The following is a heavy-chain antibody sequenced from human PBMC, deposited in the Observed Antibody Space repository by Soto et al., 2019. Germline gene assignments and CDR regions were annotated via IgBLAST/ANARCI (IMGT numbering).Heavy chain of an antibody. D-gene: IGHD2-21*01. CDR1: SNPDTYSS. J-gene: IGHJ3*02. Sequence: PSETLTLTCTVLSNPDTYSSWSWIRQPPGKGLEWIGLISDSGNTNYDPSLRSRVTISVDRSKNQFSLELSSVTAADTAIYFCAKHRPGLRVFDIWGQGTMVT. CDR2: ISDSGNT. CDR3: AKHRPGLRVFDI. V-gene: IGHV4-59*02.